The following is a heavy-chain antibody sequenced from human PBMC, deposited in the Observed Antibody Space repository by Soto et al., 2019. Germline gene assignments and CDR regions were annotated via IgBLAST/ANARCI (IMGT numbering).Heavy chain of an antibody. V-gene: IGHV1-3*01. Sequence: RQWPRHYPGQRLEWMGWINAGNGNTKYSQKFQGRVTITRDTSASTAYMDLSSLRTEDTAVYYSAKALDYYDSSGYPFDYWGQGTLVSV. CDR3: AKALDYYDSSGYPFDY. J-gene: IGHJ4*02. CDR2: INAGNGNT. D-gene: IGHD3-22*01.